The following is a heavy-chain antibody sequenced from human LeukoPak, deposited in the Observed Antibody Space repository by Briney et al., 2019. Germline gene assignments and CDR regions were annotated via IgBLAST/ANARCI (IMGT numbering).Heavy chain of an antibody. V-gene: IGHV3-33*01. J-gene: IGHJ4*02. D-gene: IGHD6-13*01. CDR3: ARDGDSGTSSDY. CDR2: IWYDGSNK. Sequence: GGSLRLSCAASGFTFSSYGMHWVRQAPGKGLEWVAVIWYDGSNKYYADSVKSRFTISRDNSKNTLYLQMNSLRAEDTAVYYCARDGDSGTSSDYWGQGTLVTVSS. CDR1: GFTFSSYG.